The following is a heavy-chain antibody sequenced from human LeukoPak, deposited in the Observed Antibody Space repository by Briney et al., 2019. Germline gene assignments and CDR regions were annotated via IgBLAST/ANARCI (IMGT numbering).Heavy chain of an antibody. CDR3: ARGSVPYYYDSSGYYDAFDI. CDR2: IYYSGST. V-gene: IGHV4-59*01. D-gene: IGHD3-22*01. J-gene: IGHJ3*02. CDR1: GGSISSYY. Sequence: SETLSLTCTVSGGSISSYYWSWIRQPPGKGLEWIGYIYYSGSTNYNPSLKSRVTISVDTSKNQFSLKLSSVTAADTAVYYCARGSVPYYYDSSGYYDAFDIWGQGTMVTVSS.